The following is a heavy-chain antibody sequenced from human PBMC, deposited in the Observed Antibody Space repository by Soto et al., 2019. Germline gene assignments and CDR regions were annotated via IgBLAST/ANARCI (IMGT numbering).Heavy chain of an antibody. CDR3: XXXXGXXXGFSLGMDV. J-gene: IGHJ6*02. CDR1: GGSISSXGYX. CDR2: IYYSGST. Sequence: QVQLQESGPGLVKPSQTLSLTCTVSGGSISSXGYXWSWIRQHPGKGLXWIGYIYYSGSTYYNPSLKSRVTIXXXTSXXXXXXXXXXXXXXXXXXXXXXXXGXXXGFSLGMDVWGQGTTVTVSS. V-gene: IGHV4-31*03.